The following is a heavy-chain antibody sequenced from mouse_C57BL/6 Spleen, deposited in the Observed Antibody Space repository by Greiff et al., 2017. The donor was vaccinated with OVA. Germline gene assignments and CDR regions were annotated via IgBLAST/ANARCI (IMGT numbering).Heavy chain of an antibody. J-gene: IGHJ3*01. D-gene: IGHD2-4*01. CDR1: GYTFTSYW. CDR3: ARGGLRRERFAY. V-gene: IGHV1-64*01. Sequence: QVQLQQPGAELVKPGASVKLSCKASGYTFTSYWMHWVKQRPGQGLEWIGMIHPNSGSTNYNEKFKSKATLTVDKSSSTAYMQLSSLTSEDSAVYYCARGGLRRERFAYWGQGTLVTVSA. CDR2: IHPNSGST.